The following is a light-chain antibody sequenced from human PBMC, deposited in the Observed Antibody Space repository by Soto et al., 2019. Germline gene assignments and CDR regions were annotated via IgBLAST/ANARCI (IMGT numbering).Light chain of an antibody. CDR1: QIVSSN. CDR2: GAS. CDR3: QQYSNWPSWT. Sequence: EIGMSQSPSTLALSAVGRATFSCSASQIVSSNLAWYHQKPGQAPRLLIYGASTRATGIPARFSGSGSGTEFTLTISSLQSEDFAVYYCQQYSNWPSWTFGQGTKVDIK. V-gene: IGKV3-15*01. J-gene: IGKJ1*01.